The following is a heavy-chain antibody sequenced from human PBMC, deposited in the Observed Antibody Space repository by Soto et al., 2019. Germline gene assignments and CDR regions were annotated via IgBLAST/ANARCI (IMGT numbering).Heavy chain of an antibody. D-gene: IGHD1-26*01. Sequence: SSLKVSCRASGYTFTCYYMHWVRQTPGQGLEWMGWINPNSGGTNYAQKFQGWVTMTRDTSISTAYMELSRLRSDDTAVYYCARAVGATASARIFWFDPWGQGTLVNVSS. CDR3: ARAVGATASARIFWFDP. V-gene: IGHV1-2*04. J-gene: IGHJ5*02. CDR2: INPNSGGT. CDR1: GYTFTCYY.